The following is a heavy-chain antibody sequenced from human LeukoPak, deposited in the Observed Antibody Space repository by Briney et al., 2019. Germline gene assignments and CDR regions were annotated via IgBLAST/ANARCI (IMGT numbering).Heavy chain of an antibody. CDR1: GFTFSSYA. Sequence: GGSLRLSCAASGFTFSSYAMSWVRQAPGKGLEWVSAISGSGGSTYYADSVKGRFTISRDNSKNTLYLQMNSLRAEDTAVYYCAKDSLEYSYGIVSYAAGRFDYWGQGTLVTVSS. J-gene: IGHJ4*02. D-gene: IGHD5-18*01. CDR3: AKDSLEYSYGIVSYAAGRFDY. V-gene: IGHV3-23*01. CDR2: ISGSGGST.